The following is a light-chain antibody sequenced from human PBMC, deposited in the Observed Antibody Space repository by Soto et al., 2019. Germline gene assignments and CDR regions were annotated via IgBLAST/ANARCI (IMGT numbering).Light chain of an antibody. V-gene: IGLV2-14*03. CDR2: DVR. CDR1: SSDVGYYNY. Sequence: QSVLTQPASVSGSPGQSITISCTGTSSDVGYYNYVSWYQQHPGKVPKLMIYDVRYRPSGVSDRFSGSKSGHPASLTLSGLQAEDEADYYCSSYTSTSTLVFGTGTKVTVL. CDR3: SSYTSTSTLV. J-gene: IGLJ1*01.